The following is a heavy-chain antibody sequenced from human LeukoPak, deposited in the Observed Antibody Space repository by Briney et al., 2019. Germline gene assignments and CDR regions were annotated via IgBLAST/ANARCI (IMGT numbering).Heavy chain of an antibody. D-gene: IGHD2-15*01. CDR1: GYTFTGYY. CDR3: ARDPGYCSGGSCYYFDY. J-gene: IGHJ4*02. V-gene: IGHV1-46*01. CDR2: INPSGGST. Sequence: GASVKVSCKASGYTFTGYYMHWVRQAPGQGLEWMGWINPSGGSTTYAQKFQGRVTMTRDTSTSTVYMELSSLRSEDTAVYYCARDPGYCSGGSCYYFDYWGQGTLVAVSS.